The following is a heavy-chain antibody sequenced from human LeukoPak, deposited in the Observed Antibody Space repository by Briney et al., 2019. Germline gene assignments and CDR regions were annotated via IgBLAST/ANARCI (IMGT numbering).Heavy chain of an antibody. CDR2: IYYSGST. CDR1: GGSISSSRYY. J-gene: IGHJ4*02. CDR3: ARLPYDFWSGFPHYFDY. V-gene: IGHV4-39*01. Sequence: PSETLSLSCTVSGGSISSSRYYWGWLRQPPGKGLEWFVSIYYSGSTYYKPPLKSQVTISVDTSKNQFSLKLSSVTAADTAVYYCARLPYDFWSGFPHYFDYWGQGTLVTVSS. D-gene: IGHD3-3*01.